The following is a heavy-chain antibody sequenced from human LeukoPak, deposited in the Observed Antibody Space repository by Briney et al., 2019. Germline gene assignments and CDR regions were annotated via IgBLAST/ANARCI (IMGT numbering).Heavy chain of an antibody. Sequence: SETLSLTCTVSGGSVSSGSYYWSWIRQPPGKGLEWIGYIYYSGSTNYNPSLKSRVTISVDTSKNQFSLKLSSVTAADTAVYYCARVSTVAPFYGMDVWGQGTTVTVSS. CDR1: GGSVSSGSYY. V-gene: IGHV4-61*01. J-gene: IGHJ6*02. CDR2: IYYSGST. D-gene: IGHD4-11*01. CDR3: ARVSTVAPFYGMDV.